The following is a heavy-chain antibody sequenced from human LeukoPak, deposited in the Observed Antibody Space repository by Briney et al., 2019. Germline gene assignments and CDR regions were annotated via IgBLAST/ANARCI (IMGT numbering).Heavy chain of an antibody. J-gene: IGHJ6*03. CDR3: ARGVGDGYNFDYYYYMDV. CDR1: GGSFSGHY. V-gene: IGHV4-34*01. D-gene: IGHD5-24*01. CDR2: INHSGST. Sequence: PSETLSLTCAVYGGSFSGHYWSWIRQPPGKGLEWIGEINHSGSTNYNPSLKSRVTISVDTSKNQFSLKLSSVTAADTAVYYCARGVGDGYNFDYYYYMDVWGKGTTVTVSS.